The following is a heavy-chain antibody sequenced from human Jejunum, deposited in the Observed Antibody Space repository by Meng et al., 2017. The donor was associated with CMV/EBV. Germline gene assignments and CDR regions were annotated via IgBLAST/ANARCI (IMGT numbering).Heavy chain of an antibody. D-gene: IGHD2-8*01. Sequence: ISSFYWGWIRQPPGKGLEWIGDVFYTGSANYNPSLKSRVTMSVDTSKHQLSLKLSSLSAADTAIYYCARGRSCINGVCYDDHNFFGPWGQGTLVTVSS. CDR2: VFYTGSA. CDR1: ISSFY. V-gene: IGHV4-59*01. CDR3: ARGRSCINGVCYDDHNFFGP. J-gene: IGHJ5*02.